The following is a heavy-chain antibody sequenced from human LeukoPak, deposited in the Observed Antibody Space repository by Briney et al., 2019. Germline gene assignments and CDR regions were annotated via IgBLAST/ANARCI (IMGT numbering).Heavy chain of an antibody. D-gene: IGHD2-2*01. Sequence: AASVKVSCKASGYTFTSYGISWVRQAPGQGLEWMGWISAYSGNTNYAQKLQGRVTMTTDTSTSTAYMELRSLRSDDTAVYYCAGGRTDIVVVPATLRNYYFDYWGQGTLVTVSS. V-gene: IGHV1-18*01. CDR1: GYTFTSYG. J-gene: IGHJ4*02. CDR3: AGGRTDIVVVPATLRNYYFDY. CDR2: ISAYSGNT.